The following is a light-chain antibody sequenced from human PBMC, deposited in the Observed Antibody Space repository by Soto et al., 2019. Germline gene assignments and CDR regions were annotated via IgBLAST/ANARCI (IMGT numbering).Light chain of an antibody. CDR2: DVR. CDR3: SSYTSSRGVV. J-gene: IGLJ2*01. V-gene: IGLV2-14*01. CDR1: SSDVGGYNY. Sequence: QSALTQPASVSGSPGQSITISCTGTSSDVGGYNYVSWYQQHPGKAPRLMIYDVRNRPSGVSDRFSGSKSGNTASLTISGLQTEDEADYYCSSYTSSRGVVFGGGTKLTVL.